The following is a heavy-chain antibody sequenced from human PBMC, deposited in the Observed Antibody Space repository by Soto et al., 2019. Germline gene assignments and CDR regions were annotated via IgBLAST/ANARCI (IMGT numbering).Heavy chain of an antibody. CDR3: ARVNYRSMGDYGPD. J-gene: IGHJ4*02. CDR2: IYYSGST. D-gene: IGHD4-17*01. Sequence: PSETLSLTCTVSGGSISSGGYYWSWIRQHPGKGLEWIGYIYYSGSTYYSPSLKSRVTISVDTSKNQFSLKLSSVTAADTAVYYCARVNYRSMGDYGPDWGQGTLVTVSS. CDR1: GGSISSGGYY. V-gene: IGHV4-31*03.